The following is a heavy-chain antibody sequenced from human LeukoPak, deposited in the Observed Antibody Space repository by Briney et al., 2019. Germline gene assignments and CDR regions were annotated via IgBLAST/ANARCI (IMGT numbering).Heavy chain of an antibody. CDR1: GFTFSSYS. Sequence: GGSLRLTCAASGFTFSSYSMNWVRQAPGKGLEWVSSISSSSSYIYYADSVKGRFTISRDNAKNSLYLQMNSLRAEDTAVYYCARDAVRAAIMGDFDIWGQGTMVTVSS. V-gene: IGHV3-21*01. CDR2: ISSSSSYI. D-gene: IGHD2-2*01. J-gene: IGHJ3*02. CDR3: ARDAVRAAIMGDFDI.